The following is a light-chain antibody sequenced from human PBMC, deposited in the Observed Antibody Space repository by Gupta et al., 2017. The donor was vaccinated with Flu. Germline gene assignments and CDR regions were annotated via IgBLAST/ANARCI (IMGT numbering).Light chain of an antibody. Sequence: ETVMPQSPATLSVSPGERATLSCRASQSVSRNLAWYQQRPGQAPRLLLYDASTRATGVPARFSGSGSGTDFTLTINSLQSEDFAVYYCQQYNDWPPLTFGQGTKVDIK. CDR3: QQYNDWPPLT. J-gene: IGKJ3*01. CDR1: QSVSRN. CDR2: DAS. V-gene: IGKV3-15*01.